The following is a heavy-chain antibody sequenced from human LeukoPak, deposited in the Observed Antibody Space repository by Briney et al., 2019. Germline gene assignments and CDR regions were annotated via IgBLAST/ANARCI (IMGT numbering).Heavy chain of an antibody. CDR3: ARGLYCSSTSCLRGYFDY. D-gene: IGHD2-2*01. CDR2: ISYDGSNK. J-gene: IGHJ4*02. CDR1: GFTFSSYG. Sequence: GGSLRLSCAASGFTFSSYGMHWVRQAPGKGLEWVAVISYDGSNKYYADSVKGRFTISRDNSKNTLYLQMNSLRAEDTAVYYCARGLYCSSTSCLRGYFDYWGQGTLVTVSS. V-gene: IGHV3-30*19.